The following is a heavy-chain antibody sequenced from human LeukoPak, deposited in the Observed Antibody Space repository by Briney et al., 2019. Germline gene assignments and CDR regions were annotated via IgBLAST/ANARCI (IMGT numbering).Heavy chain of an antibody. CDR3: ARADQRLYTSGWTYYFDH. CDR2: IYSSGST. Sequence: PSETLSLTCTVSGDSIRNYYWSWIRQPPGKGLEWIGYIYSSGSTNYNPSLKSRVTISVDTSKNQFSLKLSSVTAADTAVYYCARADQRLYTSGWTYYFDHWGQGTLVTVSS. V-gene: IGHV4-59*01. J-gene: IGHJ4*02. CDR1: GDSIRNYY. D-gene: IGHD6-19*01.